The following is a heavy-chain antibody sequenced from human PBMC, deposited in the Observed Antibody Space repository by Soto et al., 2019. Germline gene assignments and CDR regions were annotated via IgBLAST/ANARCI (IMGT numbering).Heavy chain of an antibody. CDR3: ARAHPYYYDSPRSWQAFDY. V-gene: IGHV1-69*13. Sequence: ASVKVSCKASGGTFSSYSMSWVRQAPGQGLEWMGGIIPIFGTANYAQKFQGRVTITADESTSTAYMELSSLRSEDTAVYYCARAHPYYYDSPRSWQAFDYWGQGTLVTVSS. D-gene: IGHD3-22*01. J-gene: IGHJ4*02. CDR1: GGTFSSYS. CDR2: IIPIFGTA.